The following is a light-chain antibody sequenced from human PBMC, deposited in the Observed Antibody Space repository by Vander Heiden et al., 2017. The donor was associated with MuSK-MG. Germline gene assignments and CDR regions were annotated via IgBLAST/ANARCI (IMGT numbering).Light chain of an antibody. J-gene: IGKJ1*01. CDR1: QSISGW. V-gene: IGKV1-5*01. CDR2: DAS. CDR3: QQDIRFSWT. Sequence: SQMAKSPSTLSASVGDRVTITCRASQSISGWLAWYQQNSGKAPKLLIYDASILQSGVPSRFSGSGSGAVCTSTITSLQPDDFATYYCQQDIRFSWTFGQRTKVXIK.